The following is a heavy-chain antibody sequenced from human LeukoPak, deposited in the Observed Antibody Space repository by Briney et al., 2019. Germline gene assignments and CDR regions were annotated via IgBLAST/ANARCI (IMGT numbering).Heavy chain of an antibody. J-gene: IGHJ3*02. CDR2: ITTDGSTT. D-gene: IGHD3-10*01. Sequence: PGGSLRLSCAVSGFTFTSYWMSWVRQVPGKGLVWVSRITTDGSTTTYADSVKGRFTISRDNAKNTLYLQMNSLRAEDTAVYYCAKALGSGYAFHIWGRGTMVTVSS. CDR3: AKALGSGYAFHI. CDR1: GFTFTSYW. V-gene: IGHV3-74*01.